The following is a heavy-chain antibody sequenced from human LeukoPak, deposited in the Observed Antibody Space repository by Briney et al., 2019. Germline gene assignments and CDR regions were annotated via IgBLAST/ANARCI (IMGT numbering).Heavy chain of an antibody. CDR2: INSDGSST. CDR3: ARPYYYGSGSYGHFDY. J-gene: IGHJ4*02. D-gene: IGHD3-10*01. CDR1: GFTFSNYW. V-gene: IGHV3-74*01. Sequence: GGSLRLSCAASGFTFSNYWMHWVRQAPGKGLVWVSRINSDGSSTTSADSVKGRFTISRDNAKNTLYLQMNSLRAEDTAVYYCARPYYYGSGSYGHFDYWGQGTLVTVSS.